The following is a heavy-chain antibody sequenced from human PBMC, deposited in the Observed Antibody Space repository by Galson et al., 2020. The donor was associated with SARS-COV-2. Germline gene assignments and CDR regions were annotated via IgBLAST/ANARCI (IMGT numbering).Heavy chain of an antibody. Sequence: SETLSLTCAVSGYSISSGYHWAWIRQPPGKGLGCIGSIYHSGNTYYNPSLERRVTISVDTSKNQFSLKLSSVTAADTAVYYCARGNEFRPYSAFNHWGQGTLVTVSS. CDR1: GYSISSGYH. D-gene: IGHD1-26*01. J-gene: IGHJ4*02. CDR2: IYHSGNT. V-gene: IGHV4-38-2*01. CDR3: ARGNEFRPYSAFNH.